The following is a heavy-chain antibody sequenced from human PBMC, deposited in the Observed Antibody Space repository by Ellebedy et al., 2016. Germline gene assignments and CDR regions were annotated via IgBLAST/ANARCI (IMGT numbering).Heavy chain of an antibody. CDR1: GFTFSSYG. CDR3: AKGCATLVGAFNY. J-gene: IGHJ4*02. Sequence: GESLKISXAASGFTFSSYGMHWVRQAPGKGLEWVAVISYDGSNKYYADSVKGRFTISRDNSKNTLYLQMNSLRAEDTAVYYCAKGCATLVGAFNYWGQGTLVTVSS. CDR2: ISYDGSNK. D-gene: IGHD1-26*01. V-gene: IGHV3-30*18.